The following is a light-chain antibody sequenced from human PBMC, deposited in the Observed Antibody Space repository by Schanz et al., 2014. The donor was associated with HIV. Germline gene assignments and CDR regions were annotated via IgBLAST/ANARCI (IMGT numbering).Light chain of an antibody. V-gene: IGKV3-15*01. J-gene: IGKJ2*01. CDR1: QSVSSN. CDR3: LQYDDWPGT. Sequence: EIVMTQSPATLSVSPGERATLSCRASQSVSSNLGWYQQKPGQAPRLLIYRASNRATGIPVRFSGSGSGTEFTLTITSLQSEDFAIYYCLQYDDWPGTFGQGTNLGIK. CDR2: RAS.